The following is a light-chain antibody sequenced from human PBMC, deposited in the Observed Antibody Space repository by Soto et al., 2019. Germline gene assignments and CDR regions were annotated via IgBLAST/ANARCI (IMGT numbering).Light chain of an antibody. CDR2: GAS. Sequence: EIVMTQSPATLSVSPGGRATRSCRASQSGSSNLAWYQPRPGQAPRLLMEGASTRAEGIPARFTGSGSGTEGTLTISSLQPDDFATYDCQQYNTYPRTFGQGTKVDIK. CDR3: QQYNTYPRT. CDR1: QSGSSN. J-gene: IGKJ1*01. V-gene: IGKV3-15*01.